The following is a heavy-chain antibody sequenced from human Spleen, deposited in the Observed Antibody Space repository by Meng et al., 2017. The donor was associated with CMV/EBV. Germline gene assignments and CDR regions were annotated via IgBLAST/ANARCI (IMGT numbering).Heavy chain of an antibody. Sequence: QVPLLQWGAGLFKPAETLSLTCAVYGGSFSGSSWGWIRQPPGKGLEWIGSIYYSGSTYYNPSLKSRVTISVDTSKNHFSLKLSSVTAADTAVYYCVRVPQLVPFDYWGQGTLVTVSS. D-gene: IGHD6-13*01. CDR3: VRVPQLVPFDY. CDR2: IYYSGST. J-gene: IGHJ4*02. V-gene: IGHV4-34*01. CDR1: GGSFSGSS.